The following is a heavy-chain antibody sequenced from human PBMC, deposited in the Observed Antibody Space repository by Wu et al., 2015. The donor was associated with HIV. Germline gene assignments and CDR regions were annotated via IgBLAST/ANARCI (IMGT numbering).Heavy chain of an antibody. CDR3: ARGYLVSRGSRDYYMDV. CDR1: GYSFTTYG. V-gene: IGHV1-18*01. D-gene: IGHD1-26*01. CDR2: ISAYNGNR. J-gene: IGHJ6*03. Sequence: QVQLVQSGPEVKKPGASVKVSCKASGYSFTTYGITWVRQAPGQGLEWMGWISAYNGNRGFAQKFQGRVTFTKNASISTAYMDLSSLTSADTGVYFCARGYLVSRGSRDYYMDVWGKGTTVTVFS.